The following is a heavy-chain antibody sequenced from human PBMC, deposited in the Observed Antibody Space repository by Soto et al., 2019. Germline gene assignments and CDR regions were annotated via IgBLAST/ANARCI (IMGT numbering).Heavy chain of an antibody. CDR1: GFTFSSYW. CDR3: ARVGTGNWYFDL. CDR2: INSDGSTI. J-gene: IGHJ2*01. V-gene: IGHV3-74*01. D-gene: IGHD1-1*01. Sequence: EVQLVESGGGLVQPGGSLRLSCAASGFTFSSYWMHWVRQAPGKGLVWVSRINSDGSTISYADSVKGRFTISRHNAKNTLYLQMNNLSAEDTAVYYCARVGTGNWYFDLWGRGTLVTVSS.